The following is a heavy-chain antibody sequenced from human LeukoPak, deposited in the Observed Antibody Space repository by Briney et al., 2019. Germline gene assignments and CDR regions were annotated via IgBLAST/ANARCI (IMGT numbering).Heavy chain of an antibody. CDR2: IYPCDSDT. V-gene: IGHV5-51*01. CDR3: ARREVLGYCSSTSCYEGAFDI. J-gene: IGHJ3*02. CDR1: GYSFTSYW. Sequence: GESLKISCKGSGYSFTSYWIGWVRQMPGKGLEWMGIIYPCDSDTRYSPSFQGQVTISADKSISTAYLQWSSLKASDTAMYYCARREVLGYCSSTSCYEGAFDIWGQGTMVTVSS. D-gene: IGHD2-2*01.